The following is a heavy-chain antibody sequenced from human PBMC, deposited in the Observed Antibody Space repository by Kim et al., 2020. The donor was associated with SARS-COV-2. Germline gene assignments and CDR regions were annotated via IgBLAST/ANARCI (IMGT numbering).Heavy chain of an antibody. Sequence: GGSLRLSCAASGFTFDDYAMHWVRQAPGKGLEWVSGISWNSGSIGYADSVKGRFTISRDNAKNSLYLQMNSLRAEDTALYYCAKGMSGVAAKFVYYYYY. CDR3: AKGMSGVAAKFVYYYYY. CDR1: GFTFDDYA. V-gene: IGHV3-9*01. CDR2: ISWNSGSI. J-gene: IGHJ6*03. D-gene: IGHD6-25*01.